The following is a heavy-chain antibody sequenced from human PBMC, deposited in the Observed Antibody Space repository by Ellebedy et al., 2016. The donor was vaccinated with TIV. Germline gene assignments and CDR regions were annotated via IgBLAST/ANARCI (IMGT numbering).Heavy chain of an antibody. D-gene: IGHD6-19*01. CDR1: GFTFSSYA. J-gene: IGHJ4*02. CDR2: IKQDGSEK. Sequence: GESLKISCAASGFTFSSYAMNWVRQAPGKGLEWVANIKQDGSEKYYVDSVKGRFTISRDNANNLLFLQMYSLRAEDTAVYYCARGSGWGRFDSWGQGTLVTVSS. CDR3: ARGSGWGRFDS. V-gene: IGHV3-7*03.